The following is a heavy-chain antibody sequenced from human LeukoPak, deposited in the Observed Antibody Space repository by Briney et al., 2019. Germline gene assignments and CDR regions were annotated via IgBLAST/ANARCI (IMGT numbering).Heavy chain of an antibody. J-gene: IGHJ4*02. CDR3: ARAGGYSSSWTFDY. D-gene: IGHD6-13*01. Sequence: KPGESLKISCKGSGYSFTGYWISWVRQMPGKGLEWMGRIDPSDSYTNYSPSFQGHVTISADKSISTAYLQWSSLKASDTAMYYCARAGGYSSSWTFDYWGQGTLVTVSS. CDR1: GYSFTGYW. V-gene: IGHV5-10-1*01. CDR2: IDPSDSYT.